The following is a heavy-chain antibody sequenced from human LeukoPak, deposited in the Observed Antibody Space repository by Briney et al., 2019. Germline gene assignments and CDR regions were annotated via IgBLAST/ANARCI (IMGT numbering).Heavy chain of an antibody. CDR2: ISSGSNTI. J-gene: IGHJ4*02. CDR1: GFVFRNHW. CDR3: AREYSSSSGRSFDY. D-gene: IGHD6-6*01. V-gene: IGHV3-48*01. Sequence: TGGSLRLSCAASGFVFRNHWMNWVRQAPGKGLEWVSYISSGSNTIYYADSVKGRFTISRDNARNSLYLQMNSLRAEDTAVYYCAREYSSSSGRSFDYWGQGTLVTVSS.